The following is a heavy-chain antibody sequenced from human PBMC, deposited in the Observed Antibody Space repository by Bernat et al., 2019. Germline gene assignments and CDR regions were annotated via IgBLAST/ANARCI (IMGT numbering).Heavy chain of an antibody. CDR2: ISSSSRTI. V-gene: IGHV3-48*02. CDR1: GFTFSSYS. D-gene: IGHD6-13*01. Sequence: EVQLVESGGGLVQPGGSLRLSCAASGFTFSSYSMNWVRQAPGKGLAWVSYISSSSRTIYYADSVKGRFTISRDNAKSSLYLQMNSLMDADTAVYDCARSQAGDYSRSWYSHYYYYGMDVWGQGTTVTVSS. CDR3: ARSQAGDYSRSWYSHYYYYGMDV. J-gene: IGHJ6*02.